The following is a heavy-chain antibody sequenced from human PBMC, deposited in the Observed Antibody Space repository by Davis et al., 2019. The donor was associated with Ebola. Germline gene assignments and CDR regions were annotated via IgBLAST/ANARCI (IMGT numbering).Heavy chain of an antibody. Sequence: KVSCKDSGYSFSTYWIAWVRQMPGKGLEWMGIIYPGDSDTRYSPSFQGQVTISADKSISTAYLQWSSLKASDTAIYYCARGTNGYNPGGYFDSWGQGTLVTVSS. V-gene: IGHV5-51*01. CDR2: IYPGDSDT. J-gene: IGHJ4*02. D-gene: IGHD5-24*01. CDR1: GYSFSTYW. CDR3: ARGTNGYNPGGYFDS.